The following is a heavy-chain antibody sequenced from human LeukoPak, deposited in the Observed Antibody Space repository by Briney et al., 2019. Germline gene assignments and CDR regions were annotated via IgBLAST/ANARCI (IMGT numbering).Heavy chain of an antibody. CDR3: AKDTYYYDSSGHRHFDY. CDR1: GFTFSSYA. D-gene: IGHD3-22*01. V-gene: IGHV3-23*01. CDR2: ISGSGGST. J-gene: IGHJ4*02. Sequence: PGGSLRLSCAASGFTFSSYAISWVRQAPGKGLEWVSAISGSGGSTYYADSVKGRFTISRDNSKNTLYLQMNSLRAEDTAVYYCAKDTYYYDSSGHRHFDYWGQGTLVTVSS.